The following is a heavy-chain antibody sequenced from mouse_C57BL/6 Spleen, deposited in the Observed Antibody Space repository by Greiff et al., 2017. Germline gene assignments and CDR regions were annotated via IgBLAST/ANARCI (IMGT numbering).Heavy chain of an antibody. Sequence: VQLQQSGAELVRPGASVTLSCKASGYTFTDYEMHWVKQTPVHGLEWIGAIDPETGGTAYNQKFKGKAILTADKSSSTAYMELRSLTSEDSAVYYCTRGGANWYYFDYWGQGTTLTVSS. CDR1: GYTFTDYE. CDR3: TRGGANWYYFDY. V-gene: IGHV1-15*01. J-gene: IGHJ2*01. CDR2: IDPETGGT. D-gene: IGHD4-1*01.